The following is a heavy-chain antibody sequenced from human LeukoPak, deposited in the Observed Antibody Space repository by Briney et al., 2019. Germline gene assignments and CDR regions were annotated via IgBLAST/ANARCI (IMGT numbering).Heavy chain of an antibody. V-gene: IGHV4-34*01. J-gene: IGHJ4*02. CDR1: GGSFSGYY. Sequence: SETLSLTCAVYGGSFSGYYWSWIRQPPGKGLEWIGEINHSGSTNYNPSLKSRATISVDTSKNQFSLKLSSVTAADTAVYYCARVFSLTGYSSSWYKPYYFDYWGQGTLVTVSS. D-gene: IGHD6-13*01. CDR2: INHSGST. CDR3: ARVFSLTGYSSSWYKPYYFDY.